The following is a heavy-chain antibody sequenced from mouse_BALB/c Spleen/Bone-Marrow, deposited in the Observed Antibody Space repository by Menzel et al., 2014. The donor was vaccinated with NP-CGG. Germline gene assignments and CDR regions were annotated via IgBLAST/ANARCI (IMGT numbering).Heavy chain of an antibody. CDR1: GYTFTNYY. D-gene: IGHD4-1*01. Sequence: KVSGYTFTNYYVFWVKQRPGQGLEWIGEIYPSNGVTNFNEKFMSKATLTVDISSSTAYMHLSSLTSEDSAVYYCTRGRTWDFDYWGQGTTLTVSS. J-gene: IGHJ2*01. V-gene: IGHV1-53*01. CDR2: IYPSNGVT. CDR3: TRGRTWDFDY.